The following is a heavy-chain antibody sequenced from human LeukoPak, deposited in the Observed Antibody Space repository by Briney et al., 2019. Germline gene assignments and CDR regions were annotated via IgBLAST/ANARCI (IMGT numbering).Heavy chain of an antibody. V-gene: IGHV1-69*04. CDR1: GGTFSSYT. CDR3: AREVGATTGYYYGMDV. CDR2: IIPILGIA. Sequence: SVKISCKASGGTFSSYTISWVRQAPGQGLDCMVRIIPILGIANYAQKFQARVTITADKSTSTAYMELSSLRSEDTAVYYCAREVGATTGYYYGMDVWGQGTTVTVSS. J-gene: IGHJ6*02. D-gene: IGHD1-26*01.